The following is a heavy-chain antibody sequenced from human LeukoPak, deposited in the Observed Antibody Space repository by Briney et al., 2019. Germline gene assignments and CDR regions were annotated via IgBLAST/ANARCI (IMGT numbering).Heavy chain of an antibody. CDR1: GFTISSYA. CDR3: AKRPHGFDV. V-gene: IGHV3-23*01. CDR2: IGINGGST. Sequence: PGGSLRLSCAASGFTISSYAMSWVRQAPGKGLEWVSGIGINGGSTYYADFVKGRFIISRDNSKNTLYLQMNSLRAEDTALYYCAKRPHGFDVWGQGTEVTVSS. J-gene: IGHJ3*01.